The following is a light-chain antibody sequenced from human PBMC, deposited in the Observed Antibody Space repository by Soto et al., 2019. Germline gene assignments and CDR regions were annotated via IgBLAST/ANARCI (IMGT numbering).Light chain of an antibody. V-gene: IGLV2-11*01. Sequence: QSALTQPPSVSGSPGQSVTISCTGTSSDVGAYNFVSWYQQYPGKAPKLIIFDVSARPSGVPDRFSGSKSGNTAPLTISGLQADDEGDYHCCSYAGTYSPVLGGGTKVTVL. CDR1: SSDVGAYNF. CDR2: DVS. CDR3: CSYAGTYSPV. J-gene: IGLJ2*01.